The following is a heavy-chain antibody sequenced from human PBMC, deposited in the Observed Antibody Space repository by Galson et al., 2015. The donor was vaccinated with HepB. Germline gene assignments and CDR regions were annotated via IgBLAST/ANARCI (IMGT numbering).Heavy chain of an antibody. D-gene: IGHD1-14*01. CDR2: ISSSSSYI. J-gene: IGHJ4*02. Sequence: SLRLSCAASGFTFSSYSMNWVRQAPGKGLEWVSSISSSSSYIYYADSVKGRFTISRDNAKNSLYLQMNSLRAEDTAVYYCARSELTELFYFDYWGQGTLVTVSS. CDR3: ARSELTELFYFDY. CDR1: GFTFSSYS. V-gene: IGHV3-21*01.